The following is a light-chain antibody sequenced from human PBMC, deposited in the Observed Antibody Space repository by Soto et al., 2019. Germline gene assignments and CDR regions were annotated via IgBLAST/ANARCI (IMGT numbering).Light chain of an antibody. CDR2: DVS. J-gene: IGLJ2*01. CDR3: SSYTSSSTLRV. Sequence: ALTQPASVSGSPGQSITISCTGTSSDVGGYNYVSWYQQHPGKAPKLMIYDVSNRPSGVSNRFSGSKSGNTASLTISGLQAEDEADYYCSSYTSSSTLRVFGGGTKVTVL. V-gene: IGLV2-14*01. CDR1: SSDVGGYNY.